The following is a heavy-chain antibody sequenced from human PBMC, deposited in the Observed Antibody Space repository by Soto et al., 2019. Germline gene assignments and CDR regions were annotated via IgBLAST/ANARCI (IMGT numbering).Heavy chain of an antibody. J-gene: IGHJ6*02. CDR1: GFTFSSYA. CDR2: ISGSGGST. D-gene: IGHD2-2*01. CDR3: AKSGVVVVPAAAWGGMDV. Sequence: PSETLRLSCAASGFTFSSYAMSWVRQAPGKGLEWVSAISGSGGSTYYADSVKGRFTISRDNSKNTLYLQMNSLRAEGTAVYYCAKSGVVVVPAAAWGGMDVWGQGTTVTVSS. V-gene: IGHV3-23*01.